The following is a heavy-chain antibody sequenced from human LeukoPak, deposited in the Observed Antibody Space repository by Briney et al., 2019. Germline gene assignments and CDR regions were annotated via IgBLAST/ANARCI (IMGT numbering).Heavy chain of an antibody. V-gene: IGHV4-38-2*02. J-gene: IGHJ5*02. CDR1: GYSISSGYY. CDR2: IYHSGST. Sequence: SETLSLTCTVSGYSISSGYYWGWIRQPPGKGLEWIGSIYHSGSTCYNPSLKSRVTISVDTSKNQFSLKLSSVTAADTAVYYCAREPNVWYSSSWSSWFDPWGQGTLVTVSS. D-gene: IGHD6-13*01. CDR3: AREPNVWYSSSWSSWFDP.